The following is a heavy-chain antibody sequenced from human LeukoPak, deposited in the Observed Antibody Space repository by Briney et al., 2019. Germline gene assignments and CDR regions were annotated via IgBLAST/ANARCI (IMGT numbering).Heavy chain of an antibody. D-gene: IGHD3-10*01. CDR3: ARDRTAYYYGSGSYRGDYNWFDP. J-gene: IGHJ5*02. CDR2: INPSGGST. CDR1: EYTFSRYG. Sequence: ASVKVSCKASEYTFSRYGIRWVRQAPGQGLEWMGIINPSGGSTSYAQKFQGRVTMTRDTSTSTVYMELSSLRSEDTAVYYCARDRTAYYYGSGSYRGDYNWFDPWGQGTLVTVSS. V-gene: IGHV1-46*01.